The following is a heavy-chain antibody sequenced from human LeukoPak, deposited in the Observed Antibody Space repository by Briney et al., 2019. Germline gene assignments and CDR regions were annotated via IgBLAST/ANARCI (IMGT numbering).Heavy chain of an antibody. V-gene: IGHV1-8*03. J-gene: IGHJ3*02. Sequence: ASVKVSCKAFGYTFTTYDINWVRQATGQGLEWMGWMNPNNGNLGYAQKFQGRVTITRDTSISTAYMELSRLRSDDTAVYYCAREGQTARDNAFDIWGQGTMVTVSS. CDR2: MNPNNGNL. CDR1: GYTFTTYD. CDR3: AREGQTARDNAFDI. D-gene: IGHD3-9*01.